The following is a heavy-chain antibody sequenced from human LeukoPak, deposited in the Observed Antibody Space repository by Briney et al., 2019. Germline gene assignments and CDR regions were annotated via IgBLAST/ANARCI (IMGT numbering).Heavy chain of an antibody. CDR3: GYFNSGSYSTPDS. CDR2: ISGSGGST. Sequence: GGTLRLSCAASGFTFSSYGMSWVRQAPGKGLEWASAISGSGGSTYYADSVKGRFTISRDNSKNTLYLQMKTLRSEDTAVYYCGYFNSGSYSTPDSWGQGTQVTVSS. J-gene: IGHJ5*01. D-gene: IGHD3-10*01. V-gene: IGHV3-23*01. CDR1: GFTFSSYG.